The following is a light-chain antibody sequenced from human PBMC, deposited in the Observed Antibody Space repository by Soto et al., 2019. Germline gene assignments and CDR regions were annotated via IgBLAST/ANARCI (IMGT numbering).Light chain of an antibody. CDR1: QRVSGN. V-gene: IGKV3D-15*03. CDR2: GAY. CDR3: HQYNHWPPLT. Sequence: EIVLTQSPGTLSLSPGERATLFCTASQRVSGNLARYQQKPGQAPRPHMYGAYISDTGSRDRFSGSGSGTELDLTFTTLQPEHFAVSSCHQYNHWPPLTFGGGTKVDNK. J-gene: IGKJ4*01.